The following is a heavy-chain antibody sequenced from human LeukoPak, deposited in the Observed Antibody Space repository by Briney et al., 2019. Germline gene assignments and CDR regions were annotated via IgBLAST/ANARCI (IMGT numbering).Heavy chain of an antibody. CDR3: ARGARLRITIFGVVLRGFDH. CDR1: GYTFTSYG. CDR2: ISAYNGNT. J-gene: IGHJ4*02. Sequence: GASVKVSCKASGYTFTSYGISWVRQAPGQGLEWMGWISAYNGNTNYAQKLQGRVTMTTDTSTSTAYMELRSLRSDDTAVYYCARGARLRITIFGVVLRGFDHWGQGTLVTVSS. D-gene: IGHD3-3*01. V-gene: IGHV1-18*01.